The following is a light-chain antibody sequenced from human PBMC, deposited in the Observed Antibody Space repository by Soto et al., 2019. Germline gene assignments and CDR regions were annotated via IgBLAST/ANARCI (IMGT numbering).Light chain of an antibody. CDR2: DAS. V-gene: IGKV3-11*01. J-gene: IGKJ4*01. CDR3: QQRSDWPST. CDR1: QSVSSY. Sequence: EIVLTQSPATLSLSPGERATLSCRASQSVSSYLVWYQQKPGQVPTLLIYDASNRATGIPARFGGSGSGTDFTLTISGLEPEDSAVYYCQQRSDWPSTFGGGTKVEIK.